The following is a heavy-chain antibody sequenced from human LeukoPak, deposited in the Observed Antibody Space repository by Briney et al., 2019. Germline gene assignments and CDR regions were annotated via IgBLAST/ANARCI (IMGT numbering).Heavy chain of an antibody. CDR2: INPNSGGT. CDR3: ASAFGTGYYNEDY. CDR1: GYXFTGYY. Sequence: ASVKVSCKASGYXFTGYYIHWVRQAPGQGLKWMGWINPNSGGTNYAQKFQGRVTMTRDTSISTAYMELSRLGSDDTAVYYCASAFGTGYYNEDYWGQGTLVTVSS. V-gene: IGHV1-2*02. J-gene: IGHJ4*02. D-gene: IGHD3-9*01.